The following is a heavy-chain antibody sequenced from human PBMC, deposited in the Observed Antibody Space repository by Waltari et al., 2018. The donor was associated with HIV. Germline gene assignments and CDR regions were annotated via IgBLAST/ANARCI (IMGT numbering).Heavy chain of an antibody. CDR3: ARDRHYDILTGSYFDY. Sequence: EVQLVESGGGLVQPGGSLRLSCAASGFTLSSYWMSWVRQAPGKGVGGVANIKEDGSEKYCVDSVKGRFTISRDNAKNSLYLQMNSLRAEETAVYYCARDRHYDILTGSYFDYWGQGTLVTVSS. J-gene: IGHJ4*02. CDR2: IKEDGSEK. V-gene: IGHV3-7*01. D-gene: IGHD3-9*01. CDR1: GFTLSSYW.